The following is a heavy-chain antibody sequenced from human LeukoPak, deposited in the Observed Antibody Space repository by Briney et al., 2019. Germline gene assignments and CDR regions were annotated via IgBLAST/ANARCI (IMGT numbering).Heavy chain of an antibody. V-gene: IGHV4-61*05. CDR1: GGSISSSSYY. CDR3: ARVTGYMIEDYFDY. D-gene: IGHD3-22*01. Sequence: SETLSLTCTVSGGSISSSSYYWGWIRQPPGKGLEWIGYIYYSGSTDYNPSLKSRVTISVETSKNQFSLKLSSVTAADTAVYYCARVTGYMIEDYFDYWGQGTLVTVSS. CDR2: IYYSGST. J-gene: IGHJ4*02.